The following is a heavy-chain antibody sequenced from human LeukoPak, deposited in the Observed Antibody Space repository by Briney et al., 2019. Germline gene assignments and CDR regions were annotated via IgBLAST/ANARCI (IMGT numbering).Heavy chain of an antibody. CDR3: ASPRGYLAAAGDDAFDI. CDR2: ISSSSSYI. J-gene: IGHJ3*02. D-gene: IGHD6-13*01. Sequence: GGSLRLSCAASGFTFSSYSMNWVRQAPGKGLEWVSSISSSSSYIYYADSVKGRFTISRDNAKNSLYLQMNSLRAEDTAVYYCASPRGYLAAAGDDAFDIWGQGTMVTVSS. V-gene: IGHV3-21*01. CDR1: GFTFSSYS.